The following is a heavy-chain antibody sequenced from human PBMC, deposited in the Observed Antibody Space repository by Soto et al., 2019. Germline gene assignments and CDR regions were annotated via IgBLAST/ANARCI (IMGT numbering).Heavy chain of an antibody. CDR1: GGTFSSYA. V-gene: IGHV1-69*12. J-gene: IGHJ4*02. CDR3: ARGRGYCGGDCLFDY. D-gene: IGHD2-21*02. CDR2: IIPIFGTA. Sequence: QVQLVQSGAEVKKPGSSVKVSCKASGGTFSSYAISWVRQAPGQGLEWMGGIIPIFGTANYAQKFQGRVTITADESTSTAYMGLSSWRSEDTGVYYCARGRGYCGGDCLFDYWGQGTLVTVSS.